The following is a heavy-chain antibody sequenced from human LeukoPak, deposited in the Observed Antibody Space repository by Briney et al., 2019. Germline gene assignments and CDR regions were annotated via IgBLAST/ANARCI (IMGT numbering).Heavy chain of an antibody. CDR1: GYTFTSYD. J-gene: IGHJ4*02. Sequence: GASVKVSCKASGYTFTSYDINWVRQATGQGLEWMGWMDPNSGNTGYAQKFQGRVTMTRNTSISTAYMELSSLRSEDTAVYYCARGITMVRDQSDYWGQGTLVTVSS. CDR3: ARGITMVRDQSDY. V-gene: IGHV1-8*01. D-gene: IGHD3-10*01. CDR2: MDPNSGNT.